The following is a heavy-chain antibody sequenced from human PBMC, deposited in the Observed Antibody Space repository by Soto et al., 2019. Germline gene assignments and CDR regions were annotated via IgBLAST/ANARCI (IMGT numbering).Heavy chain of an antibody. D-gene: IGHD6-19*01. J-gene: IGHJ4*02. CDR1: GFTFSSYW. CDR2: INSDGSST. Sequence: GGSLRLSCAASGFTFSSYWMHWVRQAPGKGLVWVSRINSDGSSTSYADSVKGRFTISRDNAKNTLYLQMNSLRAEDTAVYYCAKDHRSVAGPFDYWGQGTLVTVSS. CDR3: AKDHRSVAGPFDY. V-gene: IGHV3-74*01.